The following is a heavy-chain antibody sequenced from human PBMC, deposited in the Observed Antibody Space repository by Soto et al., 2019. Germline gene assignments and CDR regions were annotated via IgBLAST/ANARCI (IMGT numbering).Heavy chain of an antibody. CDR1: GFTFSSYS. D-gene: IGHD5-18*01. CDR2: ISSSSSYI. CDR3: ARGTSYGVGFDY. Sequence: PGGSLRLSCAASGFTFSSYSMNWVRQAPGKGLEWVSSISSSSSYIYYADSVKGRFTISRDNAKNSLYLQMNSLRAEDTAVYYCARGTSYGVGFDYWGQGTLVTVSS. V-gene: IGHV3-21*01. J-gene: IGHJ4*02.